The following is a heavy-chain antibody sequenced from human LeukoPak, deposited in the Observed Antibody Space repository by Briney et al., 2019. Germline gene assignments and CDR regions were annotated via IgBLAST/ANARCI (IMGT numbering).Heavy chain of an antibody. J-gene: IGHJ4*02. CDR1: GGSFSGYY. CDR2: INHSGST. D-gene: IGHD6-19*01. V-gene: IGHV4-34*01. Sequence: SETLSLTCAVYGGSFSGYYWSWIRQPPGKGLEWIGEINHSGSTNYNPSLKSRVTISVDTSKNQFSLKLSSVTAADTAVYYCACIAVAANPIDYWGQGTLVTVSS. CDR3: ACIAVAANPIDY.